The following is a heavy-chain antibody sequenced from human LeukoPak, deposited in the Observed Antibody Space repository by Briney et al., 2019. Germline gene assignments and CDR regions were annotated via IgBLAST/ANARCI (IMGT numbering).Heavy chain of an antibody. CDR2: IYYSGST. J-gene: IGHJ3*02. Sequence: SETLSLTCTVSGGSISSYYWSWIRQPPGKGLEWIGYIYYSGSTNYNPSLKSRVTISVDTSKNQFSLKLSSVTAADTAVYYCARGLTYYDILTGSSTGDAFDIWGQGTMVTVSS. CDR3: ARGLTYYDILTGSSTGDAFDI. V-gene: IGHV4-59*08. CDR1: GGSISSYY. D-gene: IGHD3-9*01.